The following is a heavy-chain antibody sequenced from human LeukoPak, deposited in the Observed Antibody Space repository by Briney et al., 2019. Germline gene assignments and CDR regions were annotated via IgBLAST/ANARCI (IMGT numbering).Heavy chain of an antibody. J-gene: IGHJ3*02. CDR1: GGSISSSSYY. Sequence: PSETLSLTCTVSGGSISSSSYYWGWIRQPPGKGLEWIGSIYYSGSTYYNPSLKSRVTISVDTSKNQFSLKLSSVTAADTAVYYCARITDTPGPFDIWGQGTMVTVSS. CDR3: ARITDTPGPFDI. CDR2: IYYSGST. D-gene: IGHD5-18*01. V-gene: IGHV4-39*01.